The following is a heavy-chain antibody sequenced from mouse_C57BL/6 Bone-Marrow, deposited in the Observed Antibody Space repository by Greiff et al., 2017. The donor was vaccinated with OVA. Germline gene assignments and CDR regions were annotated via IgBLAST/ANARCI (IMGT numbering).Heavy chain of an antibody. J-gene: IGHJ3*01. CDR1: GYTFTDYY. CDR3: ARLAYRFAY. Sequence: QVQLQQSGAELVKPGASVKISCKASGYTFTDYYIHWVKQRPGQGLEWIGKIGPGSGSTYYNEKFKGKATLTADKSSSPAYMQLGRLTSEDSAVYVCARLAYRFAYWGQGTLVTGSA. V-gene: IGHV1-77*01. D-gene: IGHD2-10*01. CDR2: IGPGSGST.